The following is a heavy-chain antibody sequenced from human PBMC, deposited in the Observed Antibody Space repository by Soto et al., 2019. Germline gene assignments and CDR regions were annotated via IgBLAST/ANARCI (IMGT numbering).Heavy chain of an antibody. CDR3: AKQSGAGFYYNEGSGGHFDY. Sequence: PGGSLRLSCAASGFTFSSYWMSWVRQAPGKGLEWVANIKQDGSEKYYVDSVKGRFTISRDNAKNSLYLQMNSLRAEDTAVYYCAKQSGAGFYYNEGSGGHFDYCGQXTLVTVSA. V-gene: IGHV3-7*01. D-gene: IGHD3-22*01. CDR2: IKQDGSEK. CDR1: GFTFSSYW. J-gene: IGHJ4*02.